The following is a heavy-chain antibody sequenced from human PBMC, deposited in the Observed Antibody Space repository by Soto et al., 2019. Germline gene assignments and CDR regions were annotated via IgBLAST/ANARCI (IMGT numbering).Heavy chain of an antibody. J-gene: IGHJ6*03. CDR3: ARVDDSGYDPIYYMDV. D-gene: IGHD5-12*01. CDR2: IIPIFGTA. CDR1: GGTFSSYA. Sequence: SVKVSCKASGGTFSSYAISWVRQAPGQGLEWMGGIIPIFGTANYAQKFQGRVTITADESTSTAYMELRSLRSDDTAVYYCARVDDSGYDPIYYMDVWGKGTTVTVSS. V-gene: IGHV1-69*13.